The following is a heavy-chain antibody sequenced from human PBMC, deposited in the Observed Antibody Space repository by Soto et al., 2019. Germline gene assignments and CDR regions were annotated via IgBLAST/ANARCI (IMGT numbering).Heavy chain of an antibody. Sequence: GGSLRLSCAASGFTVSKYAMHWVRQAPGKGLEWVSYISSSSGYINYIDSVKGRFTISRDNAQNSLYLQMNSLRADDTAVYYCAIGHSSQGLRHPSLYFDYWGQGTQVTVSS. J-gene: IGHJ4*02. CDR2: ISSSSGYI. CDR3: AIGHSSQGLRHPSLYFDY. D-gene: IGHD6-13*01. V-gene: IGHV3-11*05. CDR1: GFTVSKYA.